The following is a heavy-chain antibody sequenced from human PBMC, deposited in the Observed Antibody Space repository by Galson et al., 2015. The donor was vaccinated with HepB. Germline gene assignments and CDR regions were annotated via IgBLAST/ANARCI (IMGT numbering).Heavy chain of an antibody. J-gene: IGHJ3*01. CDR3: ARGYCSSTSCYVFDAFDL. CDR1: GFTFSNYA. V-gene: IGHV3-30*04. Sequence: SLRLSCAASGFTFSNYAMHWVRQAPGKGLEWVATFSYDGSSTYYADSIKGRFTISRDTSKNTLYLQMNSLRAEDTAVYYCARGYCSSTSCYVFDAFDLWGQGTMVTVSS. CDR2: FSYDGSST. D-gene: IGHD2-2*01.